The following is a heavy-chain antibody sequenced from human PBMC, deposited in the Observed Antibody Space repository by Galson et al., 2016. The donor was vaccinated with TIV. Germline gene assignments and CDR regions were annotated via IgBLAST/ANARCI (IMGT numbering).Heavy chain of an antibody. V-gene: IGHV4-38-2*02. CDR3: MREGRTVTMHHYFGMDA. Sequence: SETLSLTCAVSGYSISSGYYWGWVRQPPGKGLEWIGSIDHSGLTYSKPSLKSRLNMSVDTSTNLFSLKLTSVTAAATAVKYCMREGRTVTMHHYFGMDALGQGTTVIVSS. CDR2: IDHSGLT. CDR1: GYSISSGYY. D-gene: IGHD4/OR15-4a*01. J-gene: IGHJ6*02.